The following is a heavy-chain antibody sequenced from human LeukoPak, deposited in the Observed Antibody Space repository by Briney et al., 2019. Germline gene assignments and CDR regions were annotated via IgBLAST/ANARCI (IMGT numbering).Heavy chain of an antibody. J-gene: IGHJ4*02. CDR2: ISGSGNST. CDR3: AKHYDILTGYFDY. Sequence: GGSLRLSCAASGFTFSSYAMSWVRQAPGKGLEWVSVISGSGNSTYFADSVKGRFTISRDNSKNTLYLQMNSLGAEDTAVYYCAKHYDILTGYFDYWGQGTLVTVSS. V-gene: IGHV3-23*01. CDR1: GFTFSSYA. D-gene: IGHD3-9*01.